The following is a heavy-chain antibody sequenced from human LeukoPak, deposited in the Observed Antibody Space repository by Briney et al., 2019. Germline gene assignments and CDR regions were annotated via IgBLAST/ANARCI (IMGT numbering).Heavy chain of an antibody. CDR3: ARCPSGVVVPAAVDY. J-gene: IGHJ4*02. Sequence: ASVKVSCKASGYTFTGHYIHWVRQAPGQGLEWMGWINPDNGVTNYAQKLQGRVTMTTDTSTSTAYMELRSLRSDDTAVYYCARCPSGVVVPAAVDYWGQGTLVTVSS. V-gene: IGHV1-18*04. D-gene: IGHD2-2*01. CDR2: INPDNGVT. CDR1: GYTFTGHY.